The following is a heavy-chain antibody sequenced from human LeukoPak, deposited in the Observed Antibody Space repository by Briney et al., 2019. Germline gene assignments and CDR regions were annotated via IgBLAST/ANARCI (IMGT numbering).Heavy chain of an antibody. CDR3: ARHISGNYGGYFDY. V-gene: IGHV4-39*01. J-gene: IGHJ4*02. CDR1: GGSISSSSYY. Sequence: PSETLSLTCTVSGGSISSSSYYWGWIRQPPGKGLEWIGSIYYSGSTYYNPSLKSRVTISVDTSKNQFSLKLTSVTAPDTAVYYCARHISGNYGGYFDYWAQGTLVAVSS. CDR2: IYYSGST. D-gene: IGHD1-26*01.